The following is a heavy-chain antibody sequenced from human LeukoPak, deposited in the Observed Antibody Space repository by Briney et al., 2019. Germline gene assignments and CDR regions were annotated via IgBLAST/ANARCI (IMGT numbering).Heavy chain of an antibody. CDR2: IYYSGST. CDR3: ATRRYCSGGSCYHAYFDY. Sequence: PSETLSLTCTVSGGSISSYYWSWIRQPPGKGLEWIGYIYYSGSTNYNPSLKSRVTISVDTSKNQFSLKLSSVTAADTAVYYCATRRYCSGGSCYHAYFDYWGQGTLVTVSS. CDR1: GGSISSYY. J-gene: IGHJ4*02. V-gene: IGHV4-59*01. D-gene: IGHD2-15*01.